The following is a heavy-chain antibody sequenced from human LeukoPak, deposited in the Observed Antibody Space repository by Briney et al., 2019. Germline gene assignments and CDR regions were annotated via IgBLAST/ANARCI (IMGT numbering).Heavy chain of an antibody. CDR3: ARRGYCSGGSCYGSRYFDY. Sequence: PEGSLRLSCAASGFTFSSYWMSWVRQAPGKGLEWVANIKQDGSEKYYVDSVKGRLTISRDNAKNSLYLQMNSLRAEDTAVYYCARRGYCSGGSCYGSRYFDYWGQGTLVTVSS. J-gene: IGHJ4*02. D-gene: IGHD2-15*01. CDR2: IKQDGSEK. V-gene: IGHV3-7*01. CDR1: GFTFSSYW.